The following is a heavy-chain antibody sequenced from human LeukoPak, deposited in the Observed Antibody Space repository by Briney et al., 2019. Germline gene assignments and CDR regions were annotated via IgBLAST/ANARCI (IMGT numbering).Heavy chain of an antibody. CDR2: INPNSGGT. V-gene: IGHV1-2*02. CDR3: ARPKEAATTFRAFDI. J-gene: IGHJ3*02. Sequence: ASVKVSCKASGYTFTDYYLHWVRQAPGQGLEWMGWINPNSGGTNYAQNFQGRLTMTRDTSISTAYMELSRLRSDDTAVYYCARPKEAATTFRAFDIWGQGTMVTVSS. D-gene: IGHD2-15*01. CDR1: GYTFTDYY.